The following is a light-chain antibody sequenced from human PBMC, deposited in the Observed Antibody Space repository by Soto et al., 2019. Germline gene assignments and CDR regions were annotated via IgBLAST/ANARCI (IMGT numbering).Light chain of an antibody. CDR3: QQYNKWPWT. V-gene: IGKV3-15*01. Sequence: EIVLTQSPGTLSVSPGERATLSCRASQSVGSNLAWYQQKPGQAPRLLISGASTGATGVPATFSGSGSGTEFTLTINSLQSEDFAIYYCQQYNKWPWTFGQGTKVEIK. J-gene: IGKJ1*01. CDR1: QSVGSN. CDR2: GAS.